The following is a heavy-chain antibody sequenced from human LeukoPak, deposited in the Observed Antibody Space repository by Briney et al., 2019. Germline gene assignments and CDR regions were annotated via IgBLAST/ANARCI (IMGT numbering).Heavy chain of an antibody. CDR1: GGSISSDY. J-gene: IGHJ4*02. D-gene: IGHD5-24*01. CDR3: VRRTFLRRANYNYYFFDY. CDR2: IFSSGST. V-gene: IGHV4-4*08. Sequence: SETLSLTCTVSGGSISSDYWTWIRKPPGQGLDWIWFIFSSGSTNSNPSLKGRVTISIDTSKNQFSLKLCSVTAADTAVYYCVRRTFLRRANYNYYFFDYWAQGILVTVSS.